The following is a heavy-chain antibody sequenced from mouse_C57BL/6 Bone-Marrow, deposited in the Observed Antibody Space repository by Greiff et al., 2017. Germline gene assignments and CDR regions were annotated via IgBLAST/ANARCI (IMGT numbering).Heavy chain of an antibody. V-gene: IGHV2-9-1*01. CDR3: ARSRYDYDDAMDY. J-gene: IGHJ4*01. D-gene: IGHD2-4*01. CDR2: IWPGGGT. CDR1: GFSLTSYA. Sequence: VKLQESGPGLVAPSQSLSITCTVSGFSLTSYAISWVRQPPGKGLEWLGVIWPGGGTNYNSAHKSRLSIRKDNSKSQVFLKMNSLQTDDTARYYCARSRYDYDDAMDYWGQGTSVTVSS.